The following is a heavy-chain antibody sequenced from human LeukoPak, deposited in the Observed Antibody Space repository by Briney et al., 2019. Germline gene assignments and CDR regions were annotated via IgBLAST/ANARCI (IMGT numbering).Heavy chain of an antibody. V-gene: IGHV3-23*01. Sequence: TGGSLRLSCAASGFTFSSYAMSWVRQAPGKGLEWVSAISGSGGSTYYADSVKGRFTISRDNSKNTLYLQMNSLRAEDTAVYYCANYPDTAMVWSHAFDIWGQGTMVTVSS. CDR2: ISGSGGST. CDR3: ANYPDTAMVWSHAFDI. CDR1: GFTFSSYA. J-gene: IGHJ3*02. D-gene: IGHD5-18*01.